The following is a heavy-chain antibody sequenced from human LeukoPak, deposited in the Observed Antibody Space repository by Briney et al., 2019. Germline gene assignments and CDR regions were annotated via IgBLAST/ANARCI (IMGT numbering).Heavy chain of an antibody. J-gene: IGHJ4*02. V-gene: IGHV3-48*01. CDR1: GFTFTSYT. Sequence: PGGSLRLSCAASGFTFTSYTMNWVRQAPGKGLEWVAFVSSTSGATYYADSVKGRFTISRDNSKNTLYLQMNSLRAEDTAVYYCANVRSGWNDGSFDYWGQGTLVTVSS. D-gene: IGHD1-1*01. CDR2: VSSTSGAT. CDR3: ANVRSGWNDGSFDY.